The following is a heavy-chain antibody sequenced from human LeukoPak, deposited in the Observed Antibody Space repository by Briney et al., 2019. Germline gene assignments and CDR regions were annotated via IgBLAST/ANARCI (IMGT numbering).Heavy chain of an antibody. Sequence: PSETLSLTCTVSGGSISSYYWSWLRQPAGKGLEWIGRIYTSGSTKYNPSLKSRATMSVDTSKNQFSRKLSAVAAADTAVYYCASSSGSFDYWGQGTLVTVSS. CDR2: IYTSGST. CDR3: ASSSGSFDY. J-gene: IGHJ4*02. CDR1: GGSISSYY. V-gene: IGHV4-4*07. D-gene: IGHD1-26*01.